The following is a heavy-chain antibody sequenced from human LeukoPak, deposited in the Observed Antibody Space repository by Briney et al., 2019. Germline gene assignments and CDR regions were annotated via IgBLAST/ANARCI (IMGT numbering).Heavy chain of an antibody. CDR3: ARDRGRGPY. D-gene: IGHD3-16*01. CDR1: GFTFSSYS. CDR2: IGSNSVPT. V-gene: IGHV3-23*01. J-gene: IGHJ4*02. Sequence: PGGSLRLSCAASGFTFSSYSMNWVRQAPGKGLEWVSGIGSNSVPTVYADSVKGRFTISRDNSKSMLYLQMNSLRAEDTAVYYCARDRGRGPYWGQGTLVTVSS.